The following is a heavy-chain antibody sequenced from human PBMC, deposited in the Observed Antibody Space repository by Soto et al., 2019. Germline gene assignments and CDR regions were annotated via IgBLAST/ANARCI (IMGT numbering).Heavy chain of an antibody. D-gene: IGHD3-16*02. Sequence: QVQLVQSGAEVKKPGASVKVSCKASGYTFTSYGISWVRQAPGQGLEWMGWISAYNGNTNYAQKLQGRVTMTTDTSTSTAYMELRSLRSDDTAVYYCARTFMFTFGGVIVLPHLDYWGQGTLVTVSS. CDR3: ARTFMFTFGGVIVLPHLDY. J-gene: IGHJ4*02. CDR1: GYTFTSYG. CDR2: ISAYNGNT. V-gene: IGHV1-18*01.